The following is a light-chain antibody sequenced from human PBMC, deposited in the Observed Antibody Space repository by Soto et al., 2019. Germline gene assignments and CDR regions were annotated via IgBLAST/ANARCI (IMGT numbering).Light chain of an antibody. J-gene: IGKJ5*01. CDR1: QSFRGL. CDR3: QQRHMWPIT. CDR2: DAY. Sequence: EIVLTQSPSTLSLSPGERATLSCRASQSFRGLLAWYQQKPGQAPRLLIYDAYNRATGIPPRFSGSGSGTDFTLTISGLEPEDSAVYYCQQRHMWPITFGQGTRLEIK. V-gene: IGKV3-11*01.